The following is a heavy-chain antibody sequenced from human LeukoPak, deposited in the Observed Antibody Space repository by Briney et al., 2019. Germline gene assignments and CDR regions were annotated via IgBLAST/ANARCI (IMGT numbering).Heavy chain of an antibody. CDR3: AAVGWYSSSWADY. D-gene: IGHD6-13*01. CDR2: IVVGSGNT. CDR1: GFTFTSSA. V-gene: IGHV1-58*01. J-gene: IGHJ4*02. Sequence: GASVKVSCKASGFTFTSSAVQWVRQARGQRLEWIGWIVVGSGNTNYAQKFQERVTITRDMCTSTAYMELSSLRSEDTAVYYCAAVGWYSSSWADYWGQGTLVTVSS.